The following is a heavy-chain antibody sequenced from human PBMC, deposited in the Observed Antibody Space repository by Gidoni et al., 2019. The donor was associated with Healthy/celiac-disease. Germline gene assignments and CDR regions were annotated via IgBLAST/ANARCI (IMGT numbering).Heavy chain of an antibody. CDR2: IYTSGST. V-gene: IGHV4-61*02. CDR3: AREYIVVVPAARVGWFDP. Sequence: QVQLQESGPGLVKPSQTLSLTCTVSGGSISSGIYYWSWIRQPAGKGLEWIGRIYTSGSTNYNPSLKSRVTMSVDTSKNQFSLKLSSVTAADTAVYYCAREYIVVVPAARVGWFDPWGQGTLVTVSS. D-gene: IGHD2-2*01. CDR1: GGSISSGIYY. J-gene: IGHJ5*02.